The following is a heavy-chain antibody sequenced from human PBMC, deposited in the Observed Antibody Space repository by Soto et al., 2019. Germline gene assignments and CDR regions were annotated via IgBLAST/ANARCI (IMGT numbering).Heavy chain of an antibody. Sequence: EVQLVESGGGLVQPGGSLRLSCAASGFTFSSYWMSWVRQAPGKGLEWVANIKQDGSEKYYVDSVKGRFTISRDNAKNSLYLQMNSPRAEDTAVYYCARDLSRADCSGGSCYSGGLDYWGQGTLVTVSS. J-gene: IGHJ4*02. CDR1: GFTFSSYW. CDR3: ARDLSRADCSGGSCYSGGLDY. V-gene: IGHV3-7*01. CDR2: IKQDGSEK. D-gene: IGHD2-15*01.